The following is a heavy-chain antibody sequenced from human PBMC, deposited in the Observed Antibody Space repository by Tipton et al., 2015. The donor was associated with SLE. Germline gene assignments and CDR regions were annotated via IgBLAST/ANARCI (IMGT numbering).Heavy chain of an antibody. Sequence: SLRLSCAASGFTFSSYSMNWVRQAPGKGLEWVSSISSSSSYIYYADSVRGRFTISRDNAKNSLYLQMNSLRAEDTAVYYCARDGNWGFDYWGQGTLVTVSS. CDR2: ISSSSSYI. CDR1: GFTFSSYS. J-gene: IGHJ4*02. CDR3: ARDGNWGFDY. D-gene: IGHD7-27*01. V-gene: IGHV3-21*01.